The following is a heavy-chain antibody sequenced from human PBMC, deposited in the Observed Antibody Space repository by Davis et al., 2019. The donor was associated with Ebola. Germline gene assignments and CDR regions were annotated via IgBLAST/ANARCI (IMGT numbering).Heavy chain of an antibody. CDR2: INHSGST. J-gene: IGHJ6*02. D-gene: IGHD6-6*01. V-gene: IGHV4-34*01. CDR1: GGSFSGYY. Sequence: GSLRLSCAVYGGSFSGYYWSWIRQPPGKGLEWIGEINHSGSTNYNPSLKSRVTISVDTSKNQFSLKLSSVTAADTAVYYCASSSIAAGHYYGMDVWGQGTTVTVSS. CDR3: ASSSIAAGHYYGMDV.